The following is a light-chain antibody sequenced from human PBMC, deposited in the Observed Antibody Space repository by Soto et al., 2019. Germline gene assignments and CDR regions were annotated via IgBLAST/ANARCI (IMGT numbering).Light chain of an antibody. Sequence: EIVLTQSPGTRSLSPGERATLSCRASQSVSSSYIAWYQKNPGQAPRLLIYGASSRATGIPDRFSGSVSGTDFTLTISRLEPEDFAVYFCQQYGRSPPFTFGQGTKVEIK. CDR3: QQYGRSPPFT. J-gene: IGKJ2*01. V-gene: IGKV3-20*01. CDR2: GAS. CDR1: QSVSSSY.